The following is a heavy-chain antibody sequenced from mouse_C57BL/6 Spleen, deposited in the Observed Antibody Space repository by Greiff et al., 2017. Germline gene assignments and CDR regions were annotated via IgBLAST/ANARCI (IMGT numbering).Heavy chain of an antibody. CDR1: GYTFTDYY. V-gene: IGHV1-19*01. CDR2: INPYNGGT. D-gene: IGHD1-1*01. CDR3: ANYGSPWYFDV. Sequence: EVQLQQSGPVLVKPGASVKMSCTASGYTFTDYYMNWVTQSHGKSLEWIGVINPYNGGTSYNQKFKGKATLTVDKSSSTAYMELNSLTSEDSAVYYCANYGSPWYFDVWGTGTTVTVSS. J-gene: IGHJ1*03.